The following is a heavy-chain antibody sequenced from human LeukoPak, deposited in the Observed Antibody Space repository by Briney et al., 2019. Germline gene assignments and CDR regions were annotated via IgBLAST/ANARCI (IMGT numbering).Heavy chain of an antibody. D-gene: IGHD2-2*01. Sequence: GGSLRLSCAASGFTFKTCAMSWVRQAPGKGLEWVSGISWNSGSIGYADSVKGRFTISRDNAKNSLYLQMNSLRAEDTAVYYCAKAEKRYCSSTSCHYFDYWGQGTLVTVSS. CDR2: ISWNSGSI. CDR3: AKAEKRYCSSTSCHYFDY. V-gene: IGHV3-9*01. CDR1: GFTFKTCA. J-gene: IGHJ4*02.